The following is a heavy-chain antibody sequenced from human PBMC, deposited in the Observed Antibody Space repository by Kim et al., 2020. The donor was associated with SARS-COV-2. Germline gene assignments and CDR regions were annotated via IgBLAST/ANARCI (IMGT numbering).Heavy chain of an antibody. J-gene: IGHJ3*02. Sequence: SETLSLTCAVSGGSISSSNWWSWVRQPPGKGLEWIGEIYHSGSTNYNPSLKSRVTISVDKSKNQFSLKLSSVTAADTAVYYCASRLHNWNNWGAFDIWGQGTMVTVSS. D-gene: IGHD1-20*01. CDR1: GGSISSSNW. V-gene: IGHV4-4*02. CDR3: ASRLHNWNNWGAFDI. CDR2: IYHSGST.